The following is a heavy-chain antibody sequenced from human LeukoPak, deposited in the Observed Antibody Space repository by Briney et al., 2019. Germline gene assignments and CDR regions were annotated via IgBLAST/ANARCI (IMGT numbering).Heavy chain of an antibody. CDR1: GGSFSGYY. V-gene: IGHV4-34*01. Sequence: SETLSLTCAVYGGSFSGYYWSWIRQPPGKGLEWIGEINHRGSTNYNPSLKSRVTISVDTSKNQFSLKLSSVTAADTAVYYCASLWSYRQWLVQDYYYGMDVWGQGTTVTVSS. CDR3: ASLWSYRQWLVQDYYYGMDV. CDR2: INHRGST. J-gene: IGHJ6*02. D-gene: IGHD6-19*01.